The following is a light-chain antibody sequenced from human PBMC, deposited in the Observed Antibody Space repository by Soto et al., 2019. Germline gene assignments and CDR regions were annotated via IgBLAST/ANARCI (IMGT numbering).Light chain of an antibody. J-gene: IGKJ3*01. CDR2: STS. CDR1: QRVGPNY. CDR3: KQYGSAPVT. V-gene: IGKV3-20*01. Sequence: EIVLTQSPGTLSLSPGERANLSCRASQRVGPNYLTWYQQKPGQGPRLLIYSTSNRATGIPDRFSGSGFGTDFTLTISRLEPEDFAVYYCKQYGSAPVTFGPGTKVDV.